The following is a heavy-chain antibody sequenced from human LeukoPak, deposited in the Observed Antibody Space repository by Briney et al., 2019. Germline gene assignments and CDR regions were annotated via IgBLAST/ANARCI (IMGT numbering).Heavy chain of an antibody. J-gene: IGHJ4*02. D-gene: IGHD2-15*01. CDR3: ARDRYCSVGSCYSPHSYSGSFDY. V-gene: IGHV3-48*04. Sequence: QPGGSLRLSCAASGFTFSSYSMNWVRQAPGKGLEWVSYISSSSSTIYYADSVKARFTISRDNAKNSLYLQVNSLRAEDTAVYYCARDRYCSVGSCYSPHSYSGSFDYWGQGTLVTVSS. CDR2: ISSSSSTI. CDR1: GFTFSSYS.